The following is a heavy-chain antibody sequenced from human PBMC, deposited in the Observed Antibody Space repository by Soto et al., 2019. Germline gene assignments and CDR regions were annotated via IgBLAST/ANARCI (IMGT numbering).Heavy chain of an antibody. CDR3: AYLPCSGGSCSWFSYSGMDV. CDR2: IYWDDDK. J-gene: IGHJ6*02. Sequence: QITLKESGPTLVKPTQTLTLTCTFSGFSLSTSGVGVAWIRQPPGKALEWLALIYWDDDKRYRPSLETRLTITKDTSKTQVVLTMTNMDSEDTATYYCAYLPCSGGSCSWFSYSGMDVWGQGTTVTVSS. D-gene: IGHD2-15*01. V-gene: IGHV2-5*02. CDR1: GFSLSTSGVG.